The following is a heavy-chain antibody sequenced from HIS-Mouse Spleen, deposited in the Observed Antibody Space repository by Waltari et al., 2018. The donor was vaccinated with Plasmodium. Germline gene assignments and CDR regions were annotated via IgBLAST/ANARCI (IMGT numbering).Heavy chain of an antibody. V-gene: IGHV1-2*02. Sequence: QVQLVQSGAEVKKPGASVKVSCKASGYTFTGYYMHWVRQAPGQGLEWMGGINPNSGGTNYAQKFQGRVTINRDTSSSTAYMELSRLRSDDTAVYYCARDLAAAGHFDYWGQGTLVTVSS. CDR3: ARDLAAAGHFDY. CDR1: GYTFTGYY. D-gene: IGHD6-13*01. J-gene: IGHJ4*02. CDR2: INPNSGGT.